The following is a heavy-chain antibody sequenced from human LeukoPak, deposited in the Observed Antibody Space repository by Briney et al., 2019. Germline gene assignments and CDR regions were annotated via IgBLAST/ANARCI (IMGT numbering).Heavy chain of an antibody. CDR2: ISYDGSNK. J-gene: IGHJ3*02. CDR3: AKEDGSGSSVFLDAFDI. D-gene: IGHD3-10*01. CDR1: GFTFSSYG. V-gene: IGHV3-30*18. Sequence: GGSLRLFCAASGFTFSSYGMHWVRQAPGKGLEWVAVISYDGSNKYYADSVKGRFTISRDNSKNTVYLQMNSLRAEDTAVYYCAKEDGSGSSVFLDAFDIWGQGTMVTVSS.